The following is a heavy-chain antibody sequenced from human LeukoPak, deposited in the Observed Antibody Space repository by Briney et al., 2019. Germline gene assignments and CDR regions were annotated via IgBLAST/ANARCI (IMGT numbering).Heavy chain of an antibody. CDR1: GFTFSSYG. D-gene: IGHD5-24*01. J-gene: IGHJ5*02. V-gene: IGHV3-30*02. CDR2: IRYDGSNK. CDR3: AKNTINWFDP. Sequence: HPGGSLRLSCAASGFTFSSYGMHWVRQAPGKGLEWVAFIRYDGSNKYYADSVKGRFTISRDNSKNTLYLQMNSLRAGDTAVYYCAKNTINWFDPWGQGTLVTVSS.